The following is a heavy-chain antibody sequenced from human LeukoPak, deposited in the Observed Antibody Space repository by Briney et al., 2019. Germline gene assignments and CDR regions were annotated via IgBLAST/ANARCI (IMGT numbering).Heavy chain of an antibody. J-gene: IGHJ4*02. CDR3: ARDPRGTIPYYFDY. V-gene: IGHV1-18*01. CDR1: GYTFTSYG. Sequence: ASVKVSCKASGYTFTSYGISWVRQAPGQGLEWMGWISAYNGNTNYAQKLQGRVTMTTDTSTSTAYMELRSLGSDDTAVYYCARDPRGTIPYYFDYWGQGTLVTVSS. CDR2: ISAYNGNT. D-gene: IGHD1-1*01.